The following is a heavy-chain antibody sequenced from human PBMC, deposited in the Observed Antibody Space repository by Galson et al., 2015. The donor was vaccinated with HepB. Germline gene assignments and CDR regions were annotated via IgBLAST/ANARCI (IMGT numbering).Heavy chain of an antibody. D-gene: IGHD3-22*01. Sequence: SLRLSCAAYGFTVNDKCINWVRQAPGKGLEWVSVIHVTGDLSYADSVRGRFTISRDTSQNIVFLQMNSLRVEDTAVYYCARDFYYETRGRVSQYGMDVWGQGTTVTVSS. J-gene: IGHJ6*02. CDR2: IHVTGDL. CDR3: ARDFYYETRGRVSQYGMDV. CDR1: GFTVNDKC. V-gene: IGHV3-66*01.